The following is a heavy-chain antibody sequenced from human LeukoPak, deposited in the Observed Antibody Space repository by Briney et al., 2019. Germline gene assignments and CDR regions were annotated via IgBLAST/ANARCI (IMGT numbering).Heavy chain of an antibody. CDR2: INHSGST. CDR3: TRGFCESSPGAFDT. CDR1: GGSFSGYY. D-gene: IGHD3-9*01. V-gene: IGHV4-34*01. J-gene: IGHJ3*02. Sequence: SETLSLTCAVYGGSFSGYYWSWIRQPPGKGLEWIGEINHSGSTNYNPSLKSRVSISVDTSKNQSSLQLNSVTPEDTAIYYCTRGFCESSPGAFDTWGQGILVTVSS.